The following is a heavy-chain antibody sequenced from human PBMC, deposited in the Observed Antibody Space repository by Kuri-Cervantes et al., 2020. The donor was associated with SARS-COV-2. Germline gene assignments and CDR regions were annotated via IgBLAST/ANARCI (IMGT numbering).Heavy chain of an antibody. CDR2: IYYSGST. CDR1: GFTFSSYW. D-gene: IGHD3-16*01. Sequence: GSLRLSCAASGFTFSSYWMSWVRQAPGKGLEWIGSIYYSGSTYYNPSLKSRVTISVDRSKNQFSLKLSSVTAADTAVYYCARDRGGHMDVWGKGTTVTVSS. V-gene: IGHV4-39*07. J-gene: IGHJ6*03. CDR3: ARDRGGHMDV.